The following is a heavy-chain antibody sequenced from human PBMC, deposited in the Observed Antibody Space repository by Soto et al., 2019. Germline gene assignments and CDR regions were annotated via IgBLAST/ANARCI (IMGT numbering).Heavy chain of an antibody. V-gene: IGHV1-46*01. CDR2: INPSGGST. CDR1: GYTFTNYY. D-gene: IGHD1-7*01. CDR3: ARGRGLQLELSYYYYYGMDV. Sequence: GASVKVSCKASGYTFTNYYMHWVRQAPGQGLEWMGIINPSGGSTSYAQKFQGRVTMTRDTSTSTVYMELSSLRSEDTAVYYCARGRGLQLELSYYYYYGMDVWGQGTTVTDSS. J-gene: IGHJ6*02.